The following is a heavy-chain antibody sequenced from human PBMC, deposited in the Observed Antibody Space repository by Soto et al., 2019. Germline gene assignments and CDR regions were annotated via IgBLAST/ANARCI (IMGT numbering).Heavy chain of an antibody. CDR2: IYYSGST. J-gene: IGHJ3*02. D-gene: IGHD7-27*01. CDR1: GGSISSSSYY. Sequence: SATLSLTCTVSGGSISSSSYYWGWIRQPPGKGLEWIGSIYYSGSTYYNPSLKSRVTISVDTSKNQFSLKLSSVTAADTAVYYCARHHRAELGDAFDIWGQGTMVTVSS. CDR3: ARHHRAELGDAFDI. V-gene: IGHV4-39*07.